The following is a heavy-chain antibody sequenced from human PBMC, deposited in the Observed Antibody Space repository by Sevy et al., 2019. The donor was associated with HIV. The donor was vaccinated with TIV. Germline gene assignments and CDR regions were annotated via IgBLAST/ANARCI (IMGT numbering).Heavy chain of an antibody. CDR1: GFTFSSYS. CDR2: ISSSSSTI. Sequence: GGSQRLSCAASGFTFSSYSMNWVRQAPGKGLEWVSYISSSSSTIYYADSVKGRFTISRDNAKNSLYLQMNSLRAEDTAVYYCARVDTAMAREYFDYWGQGTLVTVSS. J-gene: IGHJ4*02. D-gene: IGHD5-18*01. V-gene: IGHV3-48*01. CDR3: ARVDTAMAREYFDY.